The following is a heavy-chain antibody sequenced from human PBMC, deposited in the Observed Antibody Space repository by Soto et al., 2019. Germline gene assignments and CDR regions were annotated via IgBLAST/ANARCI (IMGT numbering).Heavy chain of an antibody. D-gene: IGHD4-17*01. V-gene: IGHV3-53*01. CDR2: IYSGGTT. CDR3: ARNQPVTTLGY. CDR1: GFTVSNNY. Sequence: EVQLVESGGGLIQPGGSLRLSCAASGFTVSNNYMSWVRQAPGKGLECVSIIYSGGTTYYADSVRGRFTISRDHSKNKLYLQMNSLRADDTAVYFCARNQPVTTLGYWGQGTLVTVSS. J-gene: IGHJ4*02.